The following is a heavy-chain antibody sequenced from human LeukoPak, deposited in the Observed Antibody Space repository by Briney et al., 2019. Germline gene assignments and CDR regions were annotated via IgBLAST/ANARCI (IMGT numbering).Heavy chain of an antibody. J-gene: IGHJ4*02. V-gene: IGHV3-48*03. D-gene: IGHD1-1*01. Sequence: GGSLRLSCAGSGFTFSSYEMNWVRQAPGKGLEWVSHISSSGETESYADFVKGRSTISRDNAKNSLSLQMNSLRAEDTAVYYCARDQYGTRLDWGPGTLVTVSS. CDR1: GFTFSSYE. CDR3: ARDQYGTRLD. CDR2: ISSSGETE.